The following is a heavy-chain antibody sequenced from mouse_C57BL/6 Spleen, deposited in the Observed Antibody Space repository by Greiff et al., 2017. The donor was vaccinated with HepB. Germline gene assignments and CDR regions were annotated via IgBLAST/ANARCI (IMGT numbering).Heavy chain of an antibody. CDR1: GYSFTDYN. J-gene: IGHJ1*03. Sequence: EVQLQQSGPELVKPGASVKISCKASGYSFTDYNMNWVKQSNGKSLEWIGVINPNYGTTSYNQKFKGKATLTVDQSSSTAYMQLNRLTSEDAAVYYCARSTNYYGSSHWYFDVWGTGTTVTVSS. D-gene: IGHD1-1*01. V-gene: IGHV1-39*01. CDR2: INPNYGTT. CDR3: ARSTNYYGSSHWYFDV.